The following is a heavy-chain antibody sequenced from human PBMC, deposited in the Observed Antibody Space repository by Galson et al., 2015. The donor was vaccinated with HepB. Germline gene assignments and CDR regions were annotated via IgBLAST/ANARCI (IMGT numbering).Heavy chain of an antibody. CDR3: AKGEAGGFYTFNDY. Sequence: SLRLSCAASGFTFGNYAMHWVRQAPGKGLEWVSGISWNSGSIGYADSVKGRFTISRDNAKNSLYLQMNSLRAEDTALYYCAKGEAGGFYTFNDYWGQGTLVTVSS. D-gene: IGHD2/OR15-2a*01. CDR2: ISWNSGSI. J-gene: IGHJ4*02. V-gene: IGHV3-9*01. CDR1: GFTFGNYA.